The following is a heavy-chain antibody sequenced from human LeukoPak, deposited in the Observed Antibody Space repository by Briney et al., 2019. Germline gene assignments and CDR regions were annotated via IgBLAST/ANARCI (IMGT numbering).Heavy chain of an antibody. J-gene: IGHJ4*02. V-gene: IGHV1-69*05. Sequence: ASVKVSRKASGGTFSSYAISWVRQAPGQGLEWMGGIIPIFGTANYAQKFQGRVTITTDESTSTAYMELSSLRSEDTAVYYCARDPYGGYGYFDYWGQGTLVTVSS. CDR1: GGTFSSYA. D-gene: IGHD4-23*01. CDR2: IIPIFGTA. CDR3: ARDPYGGYGYFDY.